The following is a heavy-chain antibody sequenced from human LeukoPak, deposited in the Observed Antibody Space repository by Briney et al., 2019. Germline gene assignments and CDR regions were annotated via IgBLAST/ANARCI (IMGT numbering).Heavy chain of an antibody. CDR2: IIPIFGTA. CDR3: ARQVTTRSKIFDY. D-gene: IGHD4-11*01. V-gene: IGHV1-69*13. J-gene: IGHJ4*02. Sequence: SVKVSCKASGGTFSSYAISWVRQAPGQGLEWMGGIIPIFGTANYAQKFQGRVTITADESTSTAYMELSSLRSEDTAVYYCARQVTTRSKIFDYWGQGTLVTVSS. CDR1: GGTFSSYA.